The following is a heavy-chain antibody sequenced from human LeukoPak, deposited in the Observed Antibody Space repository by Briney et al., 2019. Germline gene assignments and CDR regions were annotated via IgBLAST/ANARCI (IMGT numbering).Heavy chain of an antibody. CDR3: ARMTSNWVWNY. D-gene: IGHD6-13*01. CDR1: GGSISSGGYY. CDR2: IYYSGNT. V-gene: IGHV4-30-4*08. Sequence: PSETLSLTCTVSGGSISSGGYYWTWIRQPPGKGLEWIGYIYYSGNTYYKPSLKSRVTMSVDTSKNHFSLKLSSVTAADTAVYYCARMTSNWVWNYWGQGTLVTVSS. J-gene: IGHJ4*02.